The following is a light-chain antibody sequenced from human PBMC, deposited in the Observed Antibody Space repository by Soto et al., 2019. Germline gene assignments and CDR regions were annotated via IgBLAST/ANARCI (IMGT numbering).Light chain of an antibody. V-gene: IGKV1-5*01. CDR3: QQRGSLPL. Sequence: IQMAKCPDTRAASVRERVTITCRASQSISSWLAWYQQKPGKAPNLLIYDASALESGVPSRFSGSGSGTEFTLTISSLEPEDFAVYYCQQRGSLPLFGGGTNVDIK. J-gene: IGKJ4*01. CDR1: QSISSW. CDR2: DAS.